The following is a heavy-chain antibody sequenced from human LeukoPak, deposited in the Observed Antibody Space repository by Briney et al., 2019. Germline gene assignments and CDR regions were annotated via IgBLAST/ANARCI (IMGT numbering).Heavy chain of an antibody. Sequence: SETLSLTCAVSGYSISSGYYWGWIRQPPGKGLEWMGTIYHSGSTYYNPSLKSRVTISVDTSKNQFSLKLSSVTAADTAVYYCARGRGYYYGSGSYGGLSYWGQGTLVTVSS. J-gene: IGHJ4*02. CDR1: GYSISSGYY. D-gene: IGHD3-10*01. CDR2: IYHSGST. CDR3: ARGRGYYYGSGSYGGLSY. V-gene: IGHV4-38-2*01.